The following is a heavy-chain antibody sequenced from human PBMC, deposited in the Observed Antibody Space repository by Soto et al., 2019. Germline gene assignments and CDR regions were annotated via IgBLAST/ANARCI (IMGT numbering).Heavy chain of an antibody. CDR2: ISAYNGNT. J-gene: IGHJ1*01. CDR1: GYTFTSYG. CDR3: ARVQSGNNVGY. Sequence: QVQLVQSGAEVKKPGASVKVSCKASGYTFTSYGINWVRQAPGQGLEWMGRISAYNGNTHYAQKLQGRVTMTTDASTSTAYMEMRGLRSADTAVYYWARVQSGNNVGYWGQGTLVTVSS. V-gene: IGHV1-18*01. D-gene: IGHD5-12*01.